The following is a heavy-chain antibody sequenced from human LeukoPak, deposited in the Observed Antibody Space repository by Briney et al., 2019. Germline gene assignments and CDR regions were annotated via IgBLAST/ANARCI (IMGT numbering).Heavy chain of an antibody. D-gene: IGHD1-26*01. CDR2: IYYSGST. Sequence: PSETLSLTCTVSGVSISSGDYYWNWIRQHPGKGLEWIGYIYYSGSTYYNPSLKSRLTISVDTSKIQFSLKLSSVTAADTAVYYCARGPSGSPVHFDYWGREPWSPSPQ. CDR1: GVSISSGDYY. J-gene: IGHJ4*02. CDR3: ARGPSGSPVHFDY. V-gene: IGHV4-31*03.